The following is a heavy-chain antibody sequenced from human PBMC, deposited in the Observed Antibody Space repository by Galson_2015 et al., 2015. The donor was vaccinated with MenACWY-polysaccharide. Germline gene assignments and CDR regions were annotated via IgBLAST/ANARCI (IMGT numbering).Heavy chain of an antibody. J-gene: IGHJ4*02. CDR1: AFTFSSYW. Sequence: SLRLSCAGSAFTFSSYWMHWVRHVPGKGLVWVSRISTDGCFTGNADSVKGRFTISRDNAKNTLYLQMNSLRVEDTAVYFCAHFGPDWELSQWGQGTLVTVAS. CDR3: AHFGPDWELSQ. D-gene: IGHD1-7*01. CDR2: ISTDGCFT. V-gene: IGHV3-74*01.